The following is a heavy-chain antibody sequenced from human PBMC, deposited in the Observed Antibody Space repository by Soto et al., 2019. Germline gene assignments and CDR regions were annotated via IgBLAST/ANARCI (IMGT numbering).Heavy chain of an antibody. D-gene: IGHD5-12*01. Sequence: QVQLQESGPGLVKPSQTLSLTCTVSGGSIISGGYYWSWIRQYPGKGLEWIGYIYYSGTTYYHPSLKSRIXXSXVXXENQFALKMRSVTAADTAVYFCARSDGGRAGYIRYWGQGTLVTVSS. CDR1: GGSIISGGYY. J-gene: IGHJ4*02. CDR2: IYYSGTT. CDR3: ARSDGGRAGYIRY. V-gene: IGHV4-31*03.